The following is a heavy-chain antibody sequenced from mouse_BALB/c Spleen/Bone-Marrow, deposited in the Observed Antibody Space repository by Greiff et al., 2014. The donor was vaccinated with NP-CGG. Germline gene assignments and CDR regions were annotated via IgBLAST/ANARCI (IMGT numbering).Heavy chain of an antibody. CDR2: IYPGVGDT. V-gene: IGHV1-87*01. J-gene: IGHJ2*01. Sequence: ECIGSIYPGVGDTRYTQKFKGKATLPADKSSSTAYMQLSSLASEDSAVYYCARDEHYFDYRGQGTTLTVSS. CDR3: ARDEHYFDY.